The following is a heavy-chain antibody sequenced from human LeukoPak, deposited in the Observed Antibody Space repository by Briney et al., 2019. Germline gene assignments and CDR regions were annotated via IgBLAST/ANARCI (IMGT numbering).Heavy chain of an antibody. CDR1: GFTLNGYW. CDR2: INSDGSTT. J-gene: IGHJ4*02. Sequence: GGSLRLSCAAPGFTLNGYWMHWVRQAQGKGLVWVSRINSDGSTTSYADSVKGRFTISRDNSKNTLYLQMNNLRAEDTAVYYCAKSPGPMPASTIYYFDHWGQGALVTVSA. V-gene: IGHV3-74*01. CDR3: AKSPGPMPASTIYYFDH. D-gene: IGHD5-24*01.